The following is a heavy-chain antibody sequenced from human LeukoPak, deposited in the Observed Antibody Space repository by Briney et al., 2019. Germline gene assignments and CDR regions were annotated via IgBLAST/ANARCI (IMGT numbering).Heavy chain of an antibody. D-gene: IGHD2-8*01. V-gene: IGHV4-34*01. CDR2: INHSGST. CDR1: GGSFSGYY. Sequence: SETLSLTCAVYGGSFSGYYWSWIRQPPGKGLEWIGEINHSGSTNCNPSLKSRVTISVDTSKNQFSLKLSSVTAADAAVYYCARGRGVLMVYAMDYWGQGALVTVSS. J-gene: IGHJ4*02. CDR3: ARGRGVLMVYAMDY.